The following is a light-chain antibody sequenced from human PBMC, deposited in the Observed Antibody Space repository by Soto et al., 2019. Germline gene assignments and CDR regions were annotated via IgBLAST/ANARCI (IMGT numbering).Light chain of an antibody. CDR2: GAS. CDR1: QSVSSN. V-gene: IGKV3-15*01. J-gene: IGKJ1*01. Sequence: DIVMTQSPATLSVSPGERATLSCRASQSVSSNLAWYQQKPGQAPRLLIYGASTRATGIPARFSGSGSGTALKLTIRSLESEDFAVSSCQQYNNWPPWTFGQGIKVEIK. CDR3: QQYNNWPPWT.